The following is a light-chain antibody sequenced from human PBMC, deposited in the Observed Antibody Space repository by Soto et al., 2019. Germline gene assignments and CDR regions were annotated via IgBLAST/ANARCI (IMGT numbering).Light chain of an antibody. Sequence: VLTKSVATLSFSPGERATLSCGASQSVSSSYLAWYQQKPGQAPRLLISGASNRATDIPDRISGSGSGTDFTLTISRLEPEDVVVYCCPHSGCPPWPCADGTMVDTK. CDR1: QSVSSSY. V-gene: IGKV3-20*01. CDR3: PHSGCPPWP. CDR2: GAS. J-gene: IGKJ1*01.